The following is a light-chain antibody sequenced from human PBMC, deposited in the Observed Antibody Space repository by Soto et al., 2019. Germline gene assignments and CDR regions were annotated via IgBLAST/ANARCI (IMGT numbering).Light chain of an antibody. CDR1: QDMRNF. CDR2: DPS. V-gene: IGKV1-33*01. CDR3: QQYDILPT. Sequence: DIQMTQSPSSLSASVGDRVTITCQASQDMRNFLNWNQQKPEKAPNLLIYDPSNLETWAPSKFSGSGSGTAFTFTTSSLQPEDIATYYCQQYDILPTFGQETKLEIK. J-gene: IGKJ2*01.